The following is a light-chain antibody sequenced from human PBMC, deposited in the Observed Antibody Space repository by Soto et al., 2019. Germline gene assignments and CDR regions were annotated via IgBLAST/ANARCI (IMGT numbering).Light chain of an antibody. CDR3: MQGTHWPIT. Sequence: VLMTQSPRSLPVTPGYPASISCSSSQILLHSNGKKYMDWFQQRPGRSPRRLIYKVSNRDSGVPARFSGSGSGTDFALKISRVEAEDVGVYYCMQGTHWPITFGQGTRLEI. J-gene: IGKJ5*01. V-gene: IGKV2-30*02. CDR1: QILLHSNGKKY. CDR2: KVS.